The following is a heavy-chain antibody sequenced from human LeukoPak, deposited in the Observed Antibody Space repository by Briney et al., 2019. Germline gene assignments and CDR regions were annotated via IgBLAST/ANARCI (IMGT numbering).Heavy chain of an antibody. Sequence: PGGSLRLSCAASGFTFSNAWMSWVRQAPGKGLEWVGRIKSKTDGGTTDYAAPVKGRFTISRDDSKNTLYLQMNSLKTEDTAVYYCTTELGGRGYDYYYYYYYMDVWGKGTTVTVSS. V-gene: IGHV3-15*01. CDR3: TTELGGRGYDYYYYYYYMDV. D-gene: IGHD5-12*01. CDR1: GFTFSNAW. CDR2: IKSKTDGGTT. J-gene: IGHJ6*03.